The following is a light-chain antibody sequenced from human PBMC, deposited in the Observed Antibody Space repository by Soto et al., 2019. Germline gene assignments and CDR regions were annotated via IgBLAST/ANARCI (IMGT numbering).Light chain of an antibody. CDR2: GAS. CDR3: QQYSNSPPT. J-gene: IGKJ1*01. Sequence: EIVLTQSPGTLSLSPGERATLSCRASQSVSSGYLAWYQQKPGQAPSRLIYGASSRATGIPDRFSGSGSGTDFTLTISRLEPEDFAVYFCQQYSNSPPTFGQGTKVEIK. V-gene: IGKV3-20*01. CDR1: QSVSSGY.